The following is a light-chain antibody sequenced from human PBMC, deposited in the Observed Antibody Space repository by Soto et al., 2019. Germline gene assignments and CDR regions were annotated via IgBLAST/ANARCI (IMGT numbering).Light chain of an antibody. V-gene: IGKV3-15*01. Sequence: EIVMTQSPATLSVSPGERATLSCRASQSVSSNLAWYQQKPGQAPRLLIYGASTRATGIPARFSDSGSGTEFTLTISSLQSEDFAVYYCQQYNNWPPYTFGQVTKLEIK. CDR1: QSVSSN. J-gene: IGKJ2*01. CDR2: GAS. CDR3: QQYNNWPPYT.